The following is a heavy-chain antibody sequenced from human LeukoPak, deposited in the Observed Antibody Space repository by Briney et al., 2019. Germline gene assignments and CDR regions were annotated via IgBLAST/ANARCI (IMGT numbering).Heavy chain of an antibody. CDR3: AKDWEYYDFWSGLGVFDY. Sequence: GGSLRLSCAASGFTFSSYGMHWVRHAPGKGLEWVAFIRYDGSNKYYADSVKGRFTISRDNSKNTLYPQMNSLRAEDTAVYYCAKDWEYYDFWSGLGVFDYWGQGTLVTVSS. V-gene: IGHV3-30*02. CDR1: GFTFSSYG. J-gene: IGHJ4*02. CDR2: IRYDGSNK. D-gene: IGHD3-3*01.